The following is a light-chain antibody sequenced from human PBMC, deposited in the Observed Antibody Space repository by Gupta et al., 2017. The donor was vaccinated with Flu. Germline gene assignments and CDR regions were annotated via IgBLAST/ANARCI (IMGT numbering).Light chain of an antibody. V-gene: IGKV1-5*03. CDR3: QQYSTYSRT. Sequence: DIQMTQSPSTLSASVGDRVTITCRASQSISSWLAWYQQKPGKAPKLLIYEASSLESGVPSSVSGSGSGTEFTLTISSLQPDDFATYYCQQYSTYSRTFGQGTKVEIK. CDR2: EAS. J-gene: IGKJ1*01. CDR1: QSISSW.